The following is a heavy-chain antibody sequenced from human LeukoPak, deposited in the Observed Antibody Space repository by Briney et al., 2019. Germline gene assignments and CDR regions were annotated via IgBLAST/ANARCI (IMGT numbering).Heavy chain of an antibody. J-gene: IGHJ4*02. Sequence: PGGSLRLSCAASGFTFSSYGMHWVRQAPGKGLEWVAVIWYDGSNKYYADSVKGRFTISRDNSKNTLYLQMNSLRAEDTAVYYCAREDSKLDYYDSSGQDYWGQGTLVTVSS. CDR1: GFTFSSYG. V-gene: IGHV3-33*01. CDR2: IWYDGSNK. D-gene: IGHD3-22*01. CDR3: AREDSKLDYYDSSGQDY.